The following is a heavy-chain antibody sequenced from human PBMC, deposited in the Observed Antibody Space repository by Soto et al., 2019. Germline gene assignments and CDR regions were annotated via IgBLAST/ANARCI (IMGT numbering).Heavy chain of an antibody. J-gene: IGHJ5*02. CDR3: ARDSGYNYGSFRWFDP. V-gene: IGHV4-59*01. D-gene: IGHD5-18*01. CDR1: GGSISSYY. Sequence: SETLSLTCTVSGGSISSYYWSWIRNPSGKGLEWIGYIYYSGSTNYTPSLKSRVTISVDTSKNQFSLKLSSVTAADTAVYYCARDSGYNYGSFRWFDPWGQGTLVTVSS. CDR2: IYYSGST.